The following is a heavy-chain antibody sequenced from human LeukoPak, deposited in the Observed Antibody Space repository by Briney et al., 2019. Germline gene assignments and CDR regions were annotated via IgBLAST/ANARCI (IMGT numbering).Heavy chain of an antibody. CDR2: IYYSGST. V-gene: IGHV4-59*01. CDR1: GGSISTYY. D-gene: IGHD2-2*01. Sequence: SETLSLTCTVSGGSISTYYWSWIRQPPGKGLEWTGYIYYSGSTNYNPSLKSRVTISVDTSKNQFALKLSSVTAADTAVYYCAREGYCSSTSCPLGYWGQGTLVTVSS. CDR3: AREGYCSSTSCPLGY. J-gene: IGHJ4*02.